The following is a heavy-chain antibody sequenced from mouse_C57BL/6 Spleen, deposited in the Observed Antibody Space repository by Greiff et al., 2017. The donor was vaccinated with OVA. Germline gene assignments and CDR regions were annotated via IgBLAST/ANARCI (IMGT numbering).Heavy chain of an antibody. D-gene: IGHD2-5*01. V-gene: IGHV1-42*01. CDR1: GYSFTGYS. J-gene: IGHJ4*01. CDR2: INPSSGGT. Sequence: VQLQQSGPELVKPGASVKLSCKASGYSFTGYSMNWVKQSPEKSLEWIGEINPSSGGTTYNQKLKDKATLTVDKSSSTAYMQLKSLTSEYSAVYYGARSEYSNYCDIDDWGTGTSVTVSS. CDR3: ARSEYSNYCDIDD.